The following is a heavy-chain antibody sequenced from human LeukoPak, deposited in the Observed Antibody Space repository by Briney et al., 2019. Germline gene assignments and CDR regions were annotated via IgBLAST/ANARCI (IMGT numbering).Heavy chain of an antibody. CDR3: ARRNYYFDY. J-gene: IGHJ4*02. V-gene: IGHV4-39*01. CDR2: VYYTGGT. Sequence: PSETLSLTCTVSGGSISRSDSYWAWIRQPPGKGLEWIANVYYTGGTYYNPSLKSRVTISIDTSKNQFSLKLSSVTAADTAVYYCARRNYYFDYWGQGTLVTVSS. CDR1: GGSISRSDSY.